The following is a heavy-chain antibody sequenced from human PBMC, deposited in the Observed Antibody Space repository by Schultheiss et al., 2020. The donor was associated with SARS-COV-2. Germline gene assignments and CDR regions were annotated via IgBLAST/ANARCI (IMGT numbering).Heavy chain of an antibody. CDR2: IYSGGST. D-gene: IGHD6-25*01. J-gene: IGHJ4*02. CDR1: GFTVSSNY. V-gene: IGHV3-53*01. CDR3: ARAQNRGSGDDY. Sequence: GGSLRLSCAASGFTVSSNYMSWVRQAPGKGLEWVSVIYSGGSTYYADSVKGRFTISRDNSKNTLYLQMNSLRAEDTAVYYCARAQNRGSGDDYWGQGTLVTVSS.